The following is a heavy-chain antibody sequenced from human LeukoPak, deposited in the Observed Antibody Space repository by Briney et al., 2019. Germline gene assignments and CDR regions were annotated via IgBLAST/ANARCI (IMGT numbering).Heavy chain of an antibody. V-gene: IGHV3-66*02. J-gene: IGHJ4*02. CDR1: GFTVSSNY. CDR2: IYSGGST. CDR3: ARVLGY. D-gene: IGHD3-16*01. Sequence: PGGSLRLSWAASGFTVSSNYMSWVRQAPGKGLEWVSVIYSGGSTYYADSVKGRFTISRDNSKNTLYLQMNSLRAEDTAVYYCARVLGYWGQGTLVTVSS.